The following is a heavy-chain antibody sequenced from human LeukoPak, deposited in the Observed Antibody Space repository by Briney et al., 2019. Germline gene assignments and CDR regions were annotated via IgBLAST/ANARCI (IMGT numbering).Heavy chain of an antibody. CDR2: ISYSGSS. CDR1: GGSISSSTYY. Sequence: SETLSPTCTVSGGSISSSTYYWGWIRQPPGKGLEWIESISYSGSSYYNPSLKSRVTISVDTSKNQFSLKVSSVTAADTAVYYCARLFYDFWSGHYYYYMDVWGKGTTVTVSS. V-gene: IGHV4-39*01. CDR3: ARLFYDFWSGHYYYYMDV. J-gene: IGHJ6*03. D-gene: IGHD3-3*01.